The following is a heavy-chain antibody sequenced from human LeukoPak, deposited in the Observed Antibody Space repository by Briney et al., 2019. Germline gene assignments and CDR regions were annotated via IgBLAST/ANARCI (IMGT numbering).Heavy chain of an antibody. Sequence: ASVKVSCKASGYTFTGYYMHWVRQAPGQGLERMGGINPNSGGTNYAQKFQGRVTMTRDTSISTAYMELSRLRSDDTAVYYCARDRVGSGSYYYAFDIWGQGTMVTVSS. CDR3: ARDRVGSGSYYYAFDI. CDR1: GYTFTGYY. J-gene: IGHJ3*02. CDR2: INPNSGGT. D-gene: IGHD1-26*01. V-gene: IGHV1-2*02.